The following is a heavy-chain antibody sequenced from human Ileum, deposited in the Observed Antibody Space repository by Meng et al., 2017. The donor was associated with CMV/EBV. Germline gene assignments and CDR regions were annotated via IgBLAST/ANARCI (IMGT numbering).Heavy chain of an antibody. D-gene: IGHD3-10*01. Sequence: GGSLRLSCAASGITFSTYGLHWLRQAPGKGLESVAFVWANGINKYYGDFVKGRFSISRDNSRNMFFLEMSSLRVVDTAVYYCVAHEGGPRIGVRMVWGQGTLVTVSS. CDR1: GITFSTYG. J-gene: IGHJ1*01. V-gene: IGHV3-33*08. CDR2: VWANGINK. CDR3: VAHEGGPRIGVRMV.